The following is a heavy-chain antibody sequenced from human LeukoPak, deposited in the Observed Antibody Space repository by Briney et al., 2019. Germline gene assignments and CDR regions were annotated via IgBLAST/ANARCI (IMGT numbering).Heavy chain of an antibody. V-gene: IGHV4-39*01. D-gene: IGHD3-10*01. CDR3: ARPTYYYGSGSPRRDYFDY. Sequence: SETLSLTCTVSGGSISSSSYYWGWLRQPPGTGLEWIGSIYYSGSTYYNPSLKSRVTISVDTSKNQFSLKLSSVTAADTAVYYCARPTYYYGSGSPRRDYFDYWGQGTLVTVSS. CDR2: IYYSGST. J-gene: IGHJ4*02. CDR1: GGSISSSSYY.